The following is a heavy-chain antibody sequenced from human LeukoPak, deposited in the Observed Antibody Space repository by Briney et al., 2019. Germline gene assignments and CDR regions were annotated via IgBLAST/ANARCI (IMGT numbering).Heavy chain of an antibody. CDR2: IYYSGST. D-gene: IGHD6-13*01. J-gene: IGHJ4*02. CDR1: GGSISSSSYY. CDR3: ARVVYKSSRYEAGELFDH. Sequence: PSETLSLTCTVSGGSISSSSYYWGWIRQPPGKGLEWIGSIYYSGSTYYNPSLKSRVTISVDTSKNQFSLKLSSVTAADTAVYYCARVVYKSSRYEAGELFDHWGQGTLVTASS. V-gene: IGHV4-39*07.